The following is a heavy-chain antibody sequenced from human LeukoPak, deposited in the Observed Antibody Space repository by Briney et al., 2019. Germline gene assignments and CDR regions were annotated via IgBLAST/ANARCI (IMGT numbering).Heavy chain of an antibody. J-gene: IGHJ4*02. V-gene: IGHV3-7*05. CDR2: VKQDGIEK. Sequence: PGGSLRLSCAASGLAFNSYWMSWVRQAPRKGLEWGANVKQDGIEKYYVDSVKGRFTISRDNAKNTLYLQMNSLRAEDTAVYYCARDFNYGDFDYWGQGTLVTVSS. CDR1: GLAFNSYW. CDR3: ARDFNYGDFDY. D-gene: IGHD4-17*01.